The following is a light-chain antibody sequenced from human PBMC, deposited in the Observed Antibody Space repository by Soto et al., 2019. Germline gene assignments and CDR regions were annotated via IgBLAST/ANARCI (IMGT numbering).Light chain of an antibody. J-gene: IGKJ5*01. CDR2: DAS. CDR3: TQRTTLSTST. Sequence: EIVLTQSPATLSLSPGERATLSCRASQNVRSYLAWYQQKPGQAPRLLIHDASSRATGIPDRFSGSGSGTDFTLTISSLEPEDSAVYYCTQRTTLSTSTFLQGTRLEIK. V-gene: IGKV3-11*01. CDR1: QNVRSY.